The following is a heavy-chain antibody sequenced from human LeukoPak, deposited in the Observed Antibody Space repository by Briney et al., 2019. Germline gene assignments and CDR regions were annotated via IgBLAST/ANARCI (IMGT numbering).Heavy chain of an antibody. CDR3: ARFGYVAAVDV. Sequence: GGSLRLSCAASGFSFSAYWMTWVRQAPGTGLEWVANINPAGSETYYVDPVKGRFSISRDNAKNLVYLQMNSLRAEDTAVYHCARFGYVAAVDVWGQGTPITVSS. CDR1: GFSFSAYW. CDR2: INPAGSET. D-gene: IGHD2-15*01. V-gene: IGHV3-7*01. J-gene: IGHJ4*02.